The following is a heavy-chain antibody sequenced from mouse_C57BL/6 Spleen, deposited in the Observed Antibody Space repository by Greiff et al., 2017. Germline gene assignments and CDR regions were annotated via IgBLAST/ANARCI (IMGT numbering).Heavy chain of an antibody. CDR1: GYTFTSYT. Sequence: QVQLQQSGAELARPGASVKMSCKASGYTFTSYTMHWVKQRPGQGLEWIGYINPSSGYPKYNQKFNDKATLTADKSSSTAYMQLSSLTSEDSAVDSCARGGSSFLLYFDYWGQGTTLTVAS. CDR2: INPSSGYP. D-gene: IGHD1-1*01. CDR3: ARGGSSFLLYFDY. J-gene: IGHJ2*01. V-gene: IGHV1-4*01.